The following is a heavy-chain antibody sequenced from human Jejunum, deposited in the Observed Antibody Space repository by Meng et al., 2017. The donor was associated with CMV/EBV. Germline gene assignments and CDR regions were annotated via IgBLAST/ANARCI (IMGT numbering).Heavy chain of an antibody. CDR3: VRGVSPTEWPLEK. Sequence: VSGGSISSDYWRGVRQSTGKGLEWLGYIHYSESTKYNPSLESRVTMSLDRSRNQFSLRLSSVTAADTAVYFCVRGVSPTEWPLEKWGQGTLVTVSS. CDR2: IHYSEST. D-gene: IGHD3-3*01. CDR1: GGSISSDY. V-gene: IGHV4-59*01. J-gene: IGHJ4*02.